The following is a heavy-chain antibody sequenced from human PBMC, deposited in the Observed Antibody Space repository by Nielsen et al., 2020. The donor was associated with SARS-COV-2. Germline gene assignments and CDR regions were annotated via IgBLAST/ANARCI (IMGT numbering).Heavy chain of an antibody. CDR1: GGSITSYY. J-gene: IGHJ1*01. V-gene: IGHV3-9*01. CDR3: AKDRGYTSTWKDFQH. CDR2: ITWNSDYV. Sequence: LPLTCTVSGGSITSYYWSWIRQPPGKGLEWVSGITWNSDYVGYADSVKGRFTISRDNAKNSLYLQMNSLRAEDTALYYCAKDRGYTSTWKDFQHWGQGTLVTVSS. D-gene: IGHD3-16*02.